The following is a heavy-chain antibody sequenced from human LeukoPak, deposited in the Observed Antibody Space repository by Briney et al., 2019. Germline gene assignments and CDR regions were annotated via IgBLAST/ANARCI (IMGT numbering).Heavy chain of an antibody. CDR2: INPSSGST. CDR3: ARGRAWGSYYYFYLDV. CDR1: GYTCTSYY. V-gene: IGHV1-46*01. D-gene: IGHD3-16*01. Sequence: ASVKLSCKAAGYTCTSYYIHWVRQAPGQGLEWMGIINPSSGSTSYAQKFQGRFTMTSDTSTTTVYMELSSLRSEDTAVYYCARGRAWGSYYYFYLDVWGKGTTVTISS. J-gene: IGHJ6*03.